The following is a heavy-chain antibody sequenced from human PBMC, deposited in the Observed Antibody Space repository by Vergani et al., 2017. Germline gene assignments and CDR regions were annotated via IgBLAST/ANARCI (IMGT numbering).Heavy chain of an antibody. CDR3: AKLLMYCSGGSFYSNYYYGMDV. CDR1: GFTFSSYG. V-gene: IGHV3-30*02. CDR2: IRYDGSNK. Sequence: QVQLVESGGGVVQPGGSLRLSCAASGFTFSSYGMHWVRQAPGKGLEWVAFIRYDGSNKYYADSVKGRFTISRDNSKNTLYLQMNSLRAEDTAVYYCAKLLMYCSGGSFYSNYYYGMDVWGQGP. D-gene: IGHD2-15*01. J-gene: IGHJ6*02.